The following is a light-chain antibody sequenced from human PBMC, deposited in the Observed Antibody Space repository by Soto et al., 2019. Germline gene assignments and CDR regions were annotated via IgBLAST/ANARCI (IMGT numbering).Light chain of an antibody. J-gene: IGKJ1*01. CDR1: QSISRY. CDR2: VAA. Sequence: DIQMTQSPSSLSASVGDKVTITCRASQSISRYLNWYQQKPGKAPKLLINVAASSQSGVPSRFSGSGSGTDFTLTISSLQPEDFATYYSQQSYRIPWTFGQGTKVEIK. CDR3: QQSYRIPWT. V-gene: IGKV1-39*01.